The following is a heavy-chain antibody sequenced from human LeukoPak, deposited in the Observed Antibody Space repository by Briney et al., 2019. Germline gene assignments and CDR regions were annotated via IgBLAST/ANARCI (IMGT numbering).Heavy chain of an antibody. CDR3: AKERPVQMASIALDY. D-gene: IGHD5-24*01. Sequence: GGSLRLSCAASGFTFSNYAMSWVRQVPGMGLEWVSAISDNGVGTYYADSVKGRFTVSRDNSKSTLYLQMNSLRAEDTAVYYCAKERPVQMASIALDYWGQGTLVTVSS. J-gene: IGHJ4*02. CDR2: ISDNGVGT. V-gene: IGHV3-23*01. CDR1: GFTFSNYA.